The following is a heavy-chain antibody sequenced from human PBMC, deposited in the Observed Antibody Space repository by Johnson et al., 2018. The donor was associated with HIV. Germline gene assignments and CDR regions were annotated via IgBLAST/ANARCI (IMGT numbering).Heavy chain of an antibody. CDR2: INWNGGST. CDR1: GFTFDDYG. V-gene: IGHV3-20*04. Sequence: VQLVESGGGVVRPGGSLRLSCAVSGFTFDDYGMSWVRQAPGKGLEGVSVINWNGGSTGYADSVKGRFTISRDNAKNSLYLQMNSLRAEDTALYYCARGGWRGIATPDAFDIWGQGTMVTVSS. D-gene: IGHD6-13*01. J-gene: IGHJ3*02. CDR3: ARGGWRGIATPDAFDI.